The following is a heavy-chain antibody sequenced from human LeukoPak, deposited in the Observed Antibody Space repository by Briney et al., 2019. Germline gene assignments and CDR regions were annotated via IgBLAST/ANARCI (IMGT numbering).Heavy chain of an antibody. D-gene: IGHD3-22*01. CDR3: ATPFPTSGYYPSYFDY. V-gene: IGHV3-23*01. J-gene: IGHJ4*02. Sequence: GGSLRLSCAASGFTFSSYAMSWVRQAPGKGLEWVSAISGSGGSTYYADSVKGRFTISRDNSKSTLYLQMNSLRAEDTAVYYCATPFPTSGYYPSYFDYWGQGTLVTVSS. CDR1: GFTFSSYA. CDR2: ISGSGGST.